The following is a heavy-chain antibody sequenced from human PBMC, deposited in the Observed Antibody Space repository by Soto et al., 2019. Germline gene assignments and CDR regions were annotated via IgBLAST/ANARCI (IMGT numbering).Heavy chain of an antibody. D-gene: IGHD5-12*01. Sequence: QVQLVESGGGVVQPGRSLRLSCAASGFTFSSYGMHWVRQAPGKGLEWVAVISYDGSNKYYADSVKGRFTISRDDSKNTLYLQMHSLRAEDTAVYYCAKDGDPDVEMATIFFDYWGQGTLVTVSS. CDR3: AKDGDPDVEMATIFFDY. CDR1: GFTFSSYG. CDR2: ISYDGSNK. J-gene: IGHJ4*02. V-gene: IGHV3-30*18.